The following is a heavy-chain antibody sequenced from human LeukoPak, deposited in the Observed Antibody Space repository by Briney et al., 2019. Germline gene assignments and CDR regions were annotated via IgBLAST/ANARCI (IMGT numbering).Heavy chain of an antibody. CDR1: GYTFTSYG. CDR2: ISAYNGNT. CDR3: ARDLYSRVVLPAATDY. V-gene: IGHV1-18*01. J-gene: IGHJ4*02. Sequence: ASVKVSCKASGYTFTSYGISWVRQAPRQGLEWMGWISAYNGNTNYAQNLQGRDTMTTDTSTSTAYMELRSLRSDDTAVYYCARDLYSRVVLPAATDYWGQGTLVTVSS. D-gene: IGHD2-2*01.